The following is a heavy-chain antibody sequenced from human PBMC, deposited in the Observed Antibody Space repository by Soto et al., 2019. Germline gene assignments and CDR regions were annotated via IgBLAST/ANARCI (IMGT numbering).Heavy chain of an antibody. D-gene: IGHD3-22*01. CDR3: ARCHYYDSSVWFDP. CDR1: GGSISASSYY. CDR2: IYYSGST. V-gene: IGHV4-61*01. Sequence: SETLSLTCTVSGGSISASSYYWSWIRQPPGKGLEWIGYIYYSGSTNYNPSLKSRVTISVDTSKNQFSLKLSSVTASDTAVYYCARCHYYDSSVWFDPWGQGTLVTVSS. J-gene: IGHJ5*02.